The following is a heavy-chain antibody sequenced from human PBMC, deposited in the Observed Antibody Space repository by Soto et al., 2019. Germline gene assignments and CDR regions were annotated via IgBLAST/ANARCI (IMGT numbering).Heavy chain of an antibody. CDR1: GFTFTRSG. CDR3: VKVQFGRGILSNIMDV. Sequence: LRLSCATSGFTFTRSGMHWVRQAPGKGLDWVAVISSDGGNKYYGDSVRGRFTISRDNSNHTLFLEMKSLRVDDTAVYYCVKVQFGRGILSNIMDVWGQGTTVTVSS. J-gene: IGHJ6*02. CDR2: ISSDGGNK. V-gene: IGHV3-30*18. D-gene: IGHD3-16*01.